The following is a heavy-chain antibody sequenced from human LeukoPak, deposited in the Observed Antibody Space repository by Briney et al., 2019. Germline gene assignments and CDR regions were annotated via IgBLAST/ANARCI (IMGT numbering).Heavy chain of an antibody. CDR3: ANQIVDIVDTIGGGFDY. V-gene: IGHV3-30*18. Sequence: GGSLRLSCAASGFTFSSYGMHWVRQAPGKGLEWVAVISYDGSNKYYADSVKGRFTISRDNSKNTLYLQMNSLRAEDTAVYYCANQIVDIVDTIGGGFDYWGQGTPVTVSS. J-gene: IGHJ4*02. CDR2: ISYDGSNK. CDR1: GFTFSSYG. D-gene: IGHD5-12*01.